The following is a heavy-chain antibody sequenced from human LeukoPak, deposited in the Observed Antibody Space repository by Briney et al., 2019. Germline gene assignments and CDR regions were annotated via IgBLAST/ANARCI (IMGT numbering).Heavy chain of an antibody. Sequence: GASVKVSCKASGYTSTNYGISWVRQAPGQGLEWMGWISAYNGNTNYAQKLQGRVTMTTDTFTSTAYMELRSLRSDDTAVYYCARTGYSYGFENYYFDYWGQGTLVTVSS. CDR3: ARTGYSYGFENYYFDY. V-gene: IGHV1-18*01. J-gene: IGHJ4*02. CDR1: GYTSTNYG. D-gene: IGHD5-18*01. CDR2: ISAYNGNT.